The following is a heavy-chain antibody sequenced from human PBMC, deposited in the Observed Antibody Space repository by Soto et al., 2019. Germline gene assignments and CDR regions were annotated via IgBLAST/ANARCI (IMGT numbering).Heavy chain of an antibody. CDR2: ISGSGGSM. J-gene: IGHJ6*02. CDR3: AKDWGRGGATADYYYALDV. Sequence: PGGSLRLSCAASGFTFNIYAMSGVRQAPGKGLEWVSIISGSGGSMYYADSVKGRFTISRDNSKNTVYLQMNTLRAEDTAVYYCAKDWGRGGATADYYYALDVWGQGTTVTVSS. V-gene: IGHV3-23*01. D-gene: IGHD1-26*01. CDR1: GFTFNIYA.